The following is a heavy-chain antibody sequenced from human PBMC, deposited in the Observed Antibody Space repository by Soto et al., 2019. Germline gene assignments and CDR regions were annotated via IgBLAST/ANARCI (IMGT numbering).Heavy chain of an antibody. D-gene: IGHD3-3*01. CDR3: AVTIPLYDFWSGYSGGFDY. CDR1: GFTFSSYW. V-gene: IGHV3-7*01. CDR2: IKQDGSEK. J-gene: IGHJ4*02. Sequence: AGGSLRLSCAASGFTFSSYWMSWVRQAPGKGLEWVANIKQDGSEKYYVDSVKGRFTISRDNAKNSLYLQMNSLRAEDTAVYYCAVTIPLYDFWSGYSGGFDYWGQGTLVTVSS.